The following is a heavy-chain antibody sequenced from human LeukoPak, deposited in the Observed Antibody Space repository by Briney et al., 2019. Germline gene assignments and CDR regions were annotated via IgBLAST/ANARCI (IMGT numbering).Heavy chain of an antibody. J-gene: IGHJ4*02. CDR3: ATKDGYNWAY. D-gene: IGHD5-24*01. V-gene: IGHV4-34*01. Sequence: SETLSLTCAVYGGSFSGYYWSWIRQPPGKGLEWIGEINHSGSTNYNPSLKSRVTISVDTSKNQFSPKLSSVTAADTAVYYCATKDGYNWAYWGQGTLVTVSS. CDR1: GGSFSGYY. CDR2: INHSGST.